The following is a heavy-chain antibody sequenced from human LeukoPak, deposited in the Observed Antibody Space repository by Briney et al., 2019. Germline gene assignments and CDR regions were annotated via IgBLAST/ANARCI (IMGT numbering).Heavy chain of an antibody. V-gene: IGHV1-69*05. D-gene: IGHD5-18*01. CDR1: GGTFSSYA. Sequence: VASVKVSCKASGGTFSSYAISWVRQAPGQGLEWMGGIIPIFGTANYAQKFQGRVTITTDESTSTAYMGLSSLRSEDTAVYYCARAKLWYYYYYMDVWGKGTTVTVSS. J-gene: IGHJ6*03. CDR2: IIPIFGTA. CDR3: ARAKLWYYYYYMDV.